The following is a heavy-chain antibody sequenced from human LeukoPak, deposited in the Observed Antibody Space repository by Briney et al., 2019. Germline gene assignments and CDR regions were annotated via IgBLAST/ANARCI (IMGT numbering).Heavy chain of an antibody. Sequence: SQTLSLTCAISGDSVSSNTATWNWIRQSPSRGLEWLGRTYYRSKWYNDYAVSVKSRITISPDTSKNHFSLQLDSVTPEDTAVYYCARVSDDRSSWSESTYYYYHYGMDVWGQGTTVTVSS. CDR3: ARVSDDRSSWSESTYYYYHYGMDV. D-gene: IGHD6-13*01. CDR2: TYYRSKWYN. CDR1: GDSVSSNTAT. V-gene: IGHV6-1*01. J-gene: IGHJ6*02.